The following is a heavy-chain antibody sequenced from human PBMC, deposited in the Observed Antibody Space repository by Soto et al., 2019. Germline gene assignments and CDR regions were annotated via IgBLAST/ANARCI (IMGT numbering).Heavy chain of an antibody. Sequence: SETLSLTCTVSGGSISSYYWSWIRQPPGKGLEWIGYIYYSGSTNYNPSLKSRVTISVDTSKNQFSLKLSSVTAADTAVYYCARDRAAIAWGQGTLVTVSS. CDR3: ARDRAAIA. J-gene: IGHJ4*02. V-gene: IGHV4-59*01. CDR2: IYYSGST. D-gene: IGHD5-18*01. CDR1: GGSISSYY.